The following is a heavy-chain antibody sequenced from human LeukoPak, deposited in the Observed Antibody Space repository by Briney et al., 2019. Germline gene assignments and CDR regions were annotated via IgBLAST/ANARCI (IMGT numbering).Heavy chain of an antibody. CDR2: ISSSSSTI. Sequence: GGSLRLSCAASGFTFSSFNMNWVRHTPGKGLEWISYISSSSSTIYYADSVKGRFTISRDNAKSSLYLQMNSLRDEDTAVYYCARDPGGDSSGYHYPNWFDPWGQGTLVTVSS. J-gene: IGHJ5*02. CDR1: GFTFSSFN. V-gene: IGHV3-48*02. CDR3: ARDPGGDSSGYHYPNWFDP. D-gene: IGHD3-22*01.